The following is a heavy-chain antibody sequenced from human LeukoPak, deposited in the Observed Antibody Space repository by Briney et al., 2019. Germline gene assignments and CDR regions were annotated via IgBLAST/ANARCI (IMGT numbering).Heavy chain of an antibody. CDR1: GFTFSSYE. J-gene: IGHJ6*02. Sequence: GGSLRLSCAASGFTFSSYEMNWVRQAPGKGLEWVSYISSSGSTIYYADSVKGRFTISRDNAKNSPYLQMNSLRAEDTAVYYCARGLVVVTASSGADNYYYYYGMDVWGQGTTVTVSS. D-gene: IGHD2-21*02. V-gene: IGHV3-48*03. CDR3: ARGLVVVTASSGADNYYYYYGMDV. CDR2: ISSSGSTI.